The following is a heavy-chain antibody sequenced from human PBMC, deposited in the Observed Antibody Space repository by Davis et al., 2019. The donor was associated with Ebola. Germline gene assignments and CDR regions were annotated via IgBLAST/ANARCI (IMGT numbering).Heavy chain of an antibody. V-gene: IGHV1-69*06. CDR2: IILIFGTA. D-gene: IGHD3-10*01. CDR3: ARGELRFDSLQTSWYYYYGMDV. J-gene: IGHJ6*02. Sequence: SVTVSCKASGGTFSSYAISWVRQAPGQGLEWMGGIILIFGTANYAQKFQGRVTITADKSPGTAYMELSSLRSEDTAVYYCARGELRFDSLQTSWYYYYGMDVWGQGTTVTVSS. CDR1: GGTFSSYA.